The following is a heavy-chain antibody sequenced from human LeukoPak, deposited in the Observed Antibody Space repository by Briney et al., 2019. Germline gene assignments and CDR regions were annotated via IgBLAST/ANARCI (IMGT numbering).Heavy chain of an antibody. V-gene: IGHV4-59*13. J-gene: IGHJ4*02. CDR1: GGSISSYY. D-gene: IGHD3-10*01. Sequence: SETLSLTCTVSGGSISSYYWSWTRQPPGKGLEWIGYIYYSGSTNYNPSLKSRVTISVDTSKNQFSLKLSSVTAADTAVYYCARATYYQRIDYWGQGTLVTVSS. CDR2: IYYSGST. CDR3: ARATYYQRIDY.